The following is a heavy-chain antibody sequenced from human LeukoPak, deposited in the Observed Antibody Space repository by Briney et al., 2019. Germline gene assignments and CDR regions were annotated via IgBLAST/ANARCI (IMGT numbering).Heavy chain of an antibody. CDR3: ARASYGMDV. J-gene: IGHJ6*02. Sequence: PSETLSLTCAVSGGSISSGGYSWSWIRQPPGKGLEWIGYIYHSGSTYYNPSLKSRVTISVDRSKNQFSLKLSSVTAADTAVYYCARASYGMDVWGQGTAVTVS. CDR2: IYHSGST. CDR1: GGSISSGGYS. V-gene: IGHV4-30-2*01.